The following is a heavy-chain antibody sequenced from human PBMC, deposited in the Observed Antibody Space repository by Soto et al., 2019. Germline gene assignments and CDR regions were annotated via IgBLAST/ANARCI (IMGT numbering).Heavy chain of an antibody. CDR2: ISAYNGDT. Sequence: ASVKVSCKASGYTFTSYGFSWVRQAPGQGLEWMGWISAYNGDTNYPQKFQARVTMTTDTSTSTAYLDLRSLRSEDTAVYYCATRDPGHYWGQGNMVTVYS. CDR1: GYTFTSYG. V-gene: IGHV1-18*01. J-gene: IGHJ4*02. CDR3: ATRDPGHY.